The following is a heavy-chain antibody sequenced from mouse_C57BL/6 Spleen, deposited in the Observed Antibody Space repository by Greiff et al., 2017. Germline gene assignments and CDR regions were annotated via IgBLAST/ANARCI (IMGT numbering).Heavy chain of an antibody. CDR2: ISYDGSN. D-gene: IGHD2-2*01. J-gene: IGHJ3*01. Sequence: EVKLMESGPGLVKPSQSLSLTCSVTGYSITSGYYWNWIRQFPGNKLEWMGYISYDGSNNYNPSLKNRISITRDTSKNQFFLKLNSVTTEDTATYYCASYYGYDWFAYWGQGTLVTVSA. CDR3: ASYYGYDWFAY. CDR1: GYSITSGYY. V-gene: IGHV3-6*01.